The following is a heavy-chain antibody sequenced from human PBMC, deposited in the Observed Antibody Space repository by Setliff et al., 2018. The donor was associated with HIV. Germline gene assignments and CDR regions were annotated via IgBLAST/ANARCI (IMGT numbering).Heavy chain of an antibody. V-gene: IGHV3-20*04. J-gene: IGHJ2*01. D-gene: IGHD7-27*01. Sequence: GGSLRLSCAASGFTFAEYGMTWVRQVPRKGLEWVSAISWNGGNRGFADSVKGRFTISRDNAKNSLYLQMNSLRAEDTAFYYCVREGGGRLGGYWHFDLWGRGTLVTVSS. CDR2: ISWNGGNR. CDR3: VREGGGRLGGYWHFDL. CDR1: GFTFAEYG.